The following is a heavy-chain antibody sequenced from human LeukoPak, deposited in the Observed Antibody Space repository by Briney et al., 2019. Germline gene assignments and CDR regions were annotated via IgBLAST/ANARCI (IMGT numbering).Heavy chain of an antibody. CDR2: LYPDDSDT. CDR3: ARLGGDTYYFGSASYPNWYFDL. V-gene: IGHV5-51*01. J-gene: IGHJ2*01. D-gene: IGHD3-10*01. Sequence: GESLKISCQASGYTFTTYWIGWVRQMPGKGLECMGILYPDDSDTTYSPSFQGQVTISADKSFSPAYLQWSSLKASDTAIYYCARLGGDTYYFGSASYPNWYFDLGGRGTLVTVSS. CDR1: GYTFTTYW.